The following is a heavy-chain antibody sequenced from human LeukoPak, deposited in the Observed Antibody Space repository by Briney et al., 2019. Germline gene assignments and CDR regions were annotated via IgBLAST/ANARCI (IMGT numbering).Heavy chain of an antibody. D-gene: IGHD5-12*01. CDR3: ARDLSGGYVGAFDI. J-gene: IGHJ3*02. CDR1: GGTFSSYA. CDR2: IIPIFGTA. Sequence: SVKVSCKASGGTFSSYAISWVRQAPGQGLEWMGGIIPIFGTANYAQQFQGRVTITADESTSTAYMELSSLRSEDTAVYYCARDLSGGYVGAFDIWGQGTMVTVSS. V-gene: IGHV1-69*13.